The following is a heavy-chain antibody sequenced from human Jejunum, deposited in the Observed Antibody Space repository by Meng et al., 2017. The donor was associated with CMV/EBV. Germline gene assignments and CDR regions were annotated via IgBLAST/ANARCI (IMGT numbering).Heavy chain of an antibody. V-gene: IGHV3-23*01. J-gene: IGHJ4*02. D-gene: IGHD5-24*01. CDR3: AKNRYNSDY. CDR2: ISTSGGST. CDR1: GFTFTSYV. Sequence: LRLYCAASGFTFTSYVMGWVRQAPGKGLEWVSAISTSGGSTYYADSVKGRFTISRDNSKNTLYLQMNNLRAEDTALYYCAKNRYNSDYWGQGTLVTVSS.